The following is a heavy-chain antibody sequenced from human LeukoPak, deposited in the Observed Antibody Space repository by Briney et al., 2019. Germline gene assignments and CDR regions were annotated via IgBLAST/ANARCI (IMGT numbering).Heavy chain of an antibody. CDR3: ASVRVIEYYYDSSGYFDY. D-gene: IGHD3-22*01. Sequence: KASETLSLTCTVSGGSISSYYWSWIRQPPGKGLEWIGYIYYSGSTNYNPSLKSRVTISVDTSKNQFSLKLSSVTAADTAVYYCASVRVIEYYYDSSGYFDYWGQGTLVTVSS. J-gene: IGHJ4*02. CDR2: IYYSGST. V-gene: IGHV4-59*01. CDR1: GGSISSYY.